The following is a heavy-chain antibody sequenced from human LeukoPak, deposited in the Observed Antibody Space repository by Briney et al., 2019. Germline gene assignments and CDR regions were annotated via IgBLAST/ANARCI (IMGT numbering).Heavy chain of an antibody. J-gene: IGHJ4*02. CDR2: INPNSGGT. Sequence: ASVKVSCKASGYTFTSYGISWVRQAPGQGLEWMGRINPNSGGTNYAQKFQGRVTMTRDTSISTAYMELSRLRSDDTAVYYCARYCSGGSCEAFDYWGQGTLVTVSS. CDR3: ARYCSGGSCEAFDY. D-gene: IGHD2-15*01. CDR1: GYTFTSYG. V-gene: IGHV1-2*06.